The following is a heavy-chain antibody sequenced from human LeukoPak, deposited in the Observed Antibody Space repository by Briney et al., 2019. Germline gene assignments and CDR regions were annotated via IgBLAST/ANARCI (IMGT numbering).Heavy chain of an antibody. D-gene: IGHD5-24*01. Sequence: GGSLRLSCAASGFTLRIYSMNWVRQAPGRGLEWVSYIESTSSPIYYVDSVKGRFTMSRDNAKNSLFLQMNNLRVEDTAIYYCARATRNGYDYWGQGTLVTVSS. J-gene: IGHJ4*02. V-gene: IGHV3-48*04. CDR3: ARATRNGYDY. CDR1: GFTLRIYS. CDR2: IESTSSPI.